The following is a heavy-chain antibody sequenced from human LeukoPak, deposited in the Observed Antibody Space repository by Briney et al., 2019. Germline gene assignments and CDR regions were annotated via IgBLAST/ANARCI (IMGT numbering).Heavy chain of an antibody. CDR1: GFTFSEHS. V-gene: IGHV3-21*01. CDR2: ISSGSDYI. CDR3: ASGAQYYYGLDV. J-gene: IGHJ6*02. Sequence: GGSLRISCAASGFTFSEHSMNWVRQAPGKGLEWVSSISSGSDYIYYADSVRGRFTISRDNARNSLYLQMSSLRAEDAAVYYCASGAQYYYGLDVWGQGTTVTVSS. D-gene: IGHD3-10*01.